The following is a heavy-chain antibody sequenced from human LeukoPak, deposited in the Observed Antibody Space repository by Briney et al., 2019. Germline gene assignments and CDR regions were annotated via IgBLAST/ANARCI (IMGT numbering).Heavy chain of an antibody. CDR2: INHSGST. D-gene: IGHD1-26*01. CDR1: GGSFSGYY. V-gene: IGHV4-34*01. CDR3: ASEAYRVNLFDY. J-gene: IGHJ4*02. Sequence: PSETLSLTCAVYGGSFSGYYWSWIRQPPGKGLEWIGEINHSGSTNYNPSLKSRVTISVDTSKHQFSLKLSSVTAADTAVYYCASEAYRVNLFDYWGQGTLVTVSS.